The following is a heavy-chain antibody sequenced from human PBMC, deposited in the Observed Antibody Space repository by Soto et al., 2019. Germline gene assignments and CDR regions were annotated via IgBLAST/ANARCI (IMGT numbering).Heavy chain of an antibody. CDR1: VGSISSSSYY. J-gene: IGHJ6*02. CDR2: IYYSGST. D-gene: IGHD2-15*01. Sequence: PSETLSLTCTVSVGSISSSSYYWGWIRQPPGKGLEWIGSIYYSGSTYYNPSLKSRVTISVDTSKNQFSLKLSSVTAADTAVYYCARLTRRYCSGGSCYSYGMDVWGQGTTVTVSS. V-gene: IGHV4-39*01. CDR3: ARLTRRYCSGGSCYSYGMDV.